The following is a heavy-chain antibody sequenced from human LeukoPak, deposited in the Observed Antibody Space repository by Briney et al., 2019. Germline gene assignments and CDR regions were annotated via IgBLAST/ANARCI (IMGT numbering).Heavy chain of an antibody. D-gene: IGHD3-9*01. J-gene: IGHJ6*03. Sequence: ASVKVSCKASGYTFTSYAMRWVRQAPGQRLEWMGWINAGNGNTKYSQEFQGRVTITRDTSASTAYMELSSLRSEDMAVYYCARGMILTGYYVYYYYYMDVWGKGTTVTVSS. CDR2: INAGNGNT. CDR3: ARGMILTGYYVYYYYYMDV. CDR1: GYTFTSYA. V-gene: IGHV1-3*03.